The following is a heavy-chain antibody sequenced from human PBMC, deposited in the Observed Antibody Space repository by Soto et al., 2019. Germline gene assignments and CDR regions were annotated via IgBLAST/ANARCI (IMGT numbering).Heavy chain of an antibody. J-gene: IGHJ6*02. V-gene: IGHV1-18*01. CDR3: AREGYYYGSGSYHYGMDV. CDR2: ISAYNGNT. D-gene: IGHD3-10*01. Sequence: ASVKVSCKASGYTFTSYGISWVRQAPGQGLEWMGWISAYNGNTNYAQKLQGRVTMTTDTSTSTAYMELGSLRSDDTAVYYCAREGYYYGSGSYHYGMDVWGQGTTVTVSS. CDR1: GYTFTSYG.